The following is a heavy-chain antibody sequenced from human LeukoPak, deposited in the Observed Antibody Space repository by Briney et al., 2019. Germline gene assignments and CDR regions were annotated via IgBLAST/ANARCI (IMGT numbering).Heavy chain of an antibody. CDR3: AKDHNPPLLYFDY. D-gene: IGHD1-1*01. CDR2: ISGSGGST. V-gene: IGHV3-23*01. Sequence: GGSLRLSCAASGFTFSSYAMSWVRQAPGKGLEWVSAISGSGGSTYYADSVKGRFTISRDNSKNTLYLQMNSLRAADTAVYYCAKDHNPPLLYFDYWGQGTLVTVSS. CDR1: GFTFSSYA. J-gene: IGHJ4*02.